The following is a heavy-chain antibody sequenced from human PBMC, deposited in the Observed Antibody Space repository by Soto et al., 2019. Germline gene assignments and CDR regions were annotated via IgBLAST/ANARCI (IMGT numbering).Heavy chain of an antibody. CDR1: GFSLSTSGVG. Sequence: ASGTTLVNPTQTLTLTCTFSGFSLSTSGVGVGWIRQPPGKALEWLALIYWDDDKRYSPSLKSRLTINKDTSKNQVDLTMNNMDPVDTATYYCAHDHGTTGTTGFDPWGQGILVTVSS. CDR3: AHDHGTTGTTGFDP. V-gene: IGHV2-5*02. J-gene: IGHJ5*02. CDR2: IYWDDDK. D-gene: IGHD1-1*01.